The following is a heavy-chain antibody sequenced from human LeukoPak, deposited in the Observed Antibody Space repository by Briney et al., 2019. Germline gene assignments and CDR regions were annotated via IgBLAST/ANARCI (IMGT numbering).Heavy chain of an antibody. J-gene: IGHJ4*02. CDR3: ARDCVPTQNYYDSSGYHYDY. CDR1: GSTFTRYY. CDR2: INPSGGST. D-gene: IGHD3-22*01. V-gene: IGHV1-46*01. Sequence: GASVKVSCKASGSTFTRYYMHWVRQAPGQGLEWMGIINPSGGSTSYAQKFQGRVTMTRDTSTSTVYMELSSLRSEDTAVYYCARDCVPTQNYYDSSGYHYDYWGQGTLVTVSS.